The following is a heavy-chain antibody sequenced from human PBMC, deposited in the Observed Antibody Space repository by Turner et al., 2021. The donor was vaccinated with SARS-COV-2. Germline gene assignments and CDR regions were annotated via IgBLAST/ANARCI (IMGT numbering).Heavy chain of an antibody. V-gene: IGHV1-46*01. J-gene: IGHJ3*02. Sequence: QVQLVQSGAEEKKPGASVKVSCKASGYTFTSYYMHWVRQAPGQGLEWMGIINPSGGYTGYAQKFQGRVTMTRDTSTSTVYMELSSLRYEDTAVYYCARVGGAFDIWGQGTMVTVSS. CDR1: GYTFTSYY. CDR2: INPSGGYT. CDR3: ARVGGAFDI.